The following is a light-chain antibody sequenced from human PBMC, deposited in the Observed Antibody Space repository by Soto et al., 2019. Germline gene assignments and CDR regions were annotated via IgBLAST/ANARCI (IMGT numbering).Light chain of an antibody. J-gene: IGLJ3*02. CDR3: GTWDSSLSYWV. V-gene: IGLV1-51*02. Sequence: QSVLTQPPSVSAAPGQKVTISCSGSSSNIGNNYVSWYQQLPGTAPKLLIYENDKRPSGIPDRFSGSKSGTSATLGITGLQTGDEADYYCGTWDSSLSYWVFGGGTKVTVL. CDR1: SSNIGNNY. CDR2: END.